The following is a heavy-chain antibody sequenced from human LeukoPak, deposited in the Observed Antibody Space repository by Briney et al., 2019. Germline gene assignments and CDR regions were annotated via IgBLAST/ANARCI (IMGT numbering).Heavy chain of an antibody. CDR1: GGTFSSYA. D-gene: IGHD4-11*01. CDR2: IIPIFGTA. CDR3: ARDQDYSNYVVPSYYYYYGMDV. V-gene: IGHV1-69*13. Sequence: ASVKVSCKASGGTFSSYAISWVRQAPGQGLEWMGGIIPIFGTANYAQKFQGRVTITADESTSTAYMELSSLRSEDTAVYYCARDQDYSNYVVPSYYYYYGMDVRGQGTTVTVSS. J-gene: IGHJ6*02.